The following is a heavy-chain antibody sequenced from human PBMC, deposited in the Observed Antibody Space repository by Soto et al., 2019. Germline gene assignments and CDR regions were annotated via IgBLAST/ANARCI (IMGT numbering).Heavy chain of an antibody. J-gene: IGHJ3*02. CDR2: IIPIFGTA. CDR3: ARVASAWIKDACDI. Sequence: QVQLVQSGAEVKKPGSSVKVSCKASGGTFSSYAISWVRQAPGQGLEWMGGIIPIFGTANYAQKFQGRGTITADESTSTAYRERSSLRSEDTAVYYCARVASAWIKDACDIWGQGTMVTVSS. CDR1: GGTFSSYA. V-gene: IGHV1-69*12. D-gene: IGHD5-12*01.